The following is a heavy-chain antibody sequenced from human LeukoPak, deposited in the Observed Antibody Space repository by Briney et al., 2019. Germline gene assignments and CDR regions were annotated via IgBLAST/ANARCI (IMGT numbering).Heavy chain of an antibody. V-gene: IGHV4-59*01. CDR3: ARRLIYGGSSWYFDL. J-gene: IGHJ2*01. CDR1: GGSISSYY. D-gene: IGHD4-23*01. CDR2: IYYSGST. Sequence: KPSETLSLTCTVSGGSISSYYWSWIRQPPGKGLEWIGYIYYSGSTNYNPSLKSRVTISVDTSKNQFSLKLSSVTAADTAVYYCARRLIYGGSSWYFDLWGRGTLVTVSS.